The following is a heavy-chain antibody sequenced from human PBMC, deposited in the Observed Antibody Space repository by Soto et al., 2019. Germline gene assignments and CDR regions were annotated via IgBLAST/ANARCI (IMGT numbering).Heavy chain of an antibody. CDR1: GGSISSYY. Sequence: TLSLTCTVSGGSISSYYWSWIRQPPGKGLEWIGYIYYSGSTNYNPSLKSRVTISVDTSKNQFSLKLSSVTAADTAVYYCARVSVVPAARMAPWFGPWGQGTLVTVSS. CDR3: ARVSVVPAARMAPWFGP. V-gene: IGHV4-59*01. D-gene: IGHD2-2*01. J-gene: IGHJ5*02. CDR2: IYYSGST.